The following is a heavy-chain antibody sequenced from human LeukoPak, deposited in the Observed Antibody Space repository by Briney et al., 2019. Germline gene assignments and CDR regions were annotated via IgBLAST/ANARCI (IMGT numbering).Heavy chain of an antibody. CDR1: GFTFSTYW. CDR2: IKQDGSEK. V-gene: IGHV3-7*01. CDR3: AREQSYDFWSGYYTRWFDP. J-gene: IGHJ5*02. D-gene: IGHD3-3*01. Sequence: GGSLRLSCAASGFTFSTYWMSWVRQAPGKGLEWVANIKQDGSEKYHVDSVKGRFTISRDNAKNSLYLQMNSLRAEDTAVYYCAREQSYDFWSGYYTRWFDPWGQGTLVTVSS.